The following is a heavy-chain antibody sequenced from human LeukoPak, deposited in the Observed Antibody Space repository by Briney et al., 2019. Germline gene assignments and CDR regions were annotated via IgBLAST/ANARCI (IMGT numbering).Heavy chain of an antibody. CDR1: GFNVSSNY. D-gene: IGHD5-18*01. Sequence: GGSLRLSCAASGFNVSSNYMSWVRQAPGKGLEWVSIIYSGGSTYYADSVMGRFTISRDNSKNTVFLQMNSLRAEDTAVYYCARDSGQRGSSYGDWGQGTLVTVSS. CDR3: ARDSGQRGSSYGD. CDR2: IYSGGST. V-gene: IGHV3-53*01. J-gene: IGHJ4*02.